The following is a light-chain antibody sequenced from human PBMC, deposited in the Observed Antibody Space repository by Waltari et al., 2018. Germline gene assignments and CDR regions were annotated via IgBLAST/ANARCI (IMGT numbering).Light chain of an antibody. CDR1: SSDVGFYNY. CDR3: NSYAGSRSGV. J-gene: IGLJ3*02. CDR2: DVS. Sequence: QSALTQPASVSGSPGQSITISCTGTSSDVGFYNYVSWYQQHQGKAPKLMIYDVSDLPSGVSNRFSGSKAGNMASLTISGLQAEDEADYSCNSYAGSRSGVFDGGTKLTVL. V-gene: IGLV2-14*01.